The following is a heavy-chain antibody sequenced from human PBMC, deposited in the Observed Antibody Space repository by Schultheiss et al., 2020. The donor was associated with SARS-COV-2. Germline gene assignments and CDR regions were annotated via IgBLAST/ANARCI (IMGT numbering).Heavy chain of an antibody. CDR2: ISAYNGNT. D-gene: IGHD2-2*01. J-gene: IGHJ6*03. CDR3: ARVRHCSSTSCYRYYMDV. Sequence: ASVKVSCKASGYTFTSHGISWVRQAPGQGLEWMGWISAYNGNTNYAQKLQGRVTMTTDTSTSTAYMELRSLRSDDTAVYYCARVRHCSSTSCYRYYMDVWGKGTTVTVSS. V-gene: IGHV1-18*04. CDR1: GYTFTSHG.